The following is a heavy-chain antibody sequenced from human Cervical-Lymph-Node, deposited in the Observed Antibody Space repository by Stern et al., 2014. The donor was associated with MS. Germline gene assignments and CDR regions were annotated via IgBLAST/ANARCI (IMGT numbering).Heavy chain of an antibody. D-gene: IGHD1-1*01. J-gene: IGHJ4*02. CDR1: GGSITSNGDS. CDR2: IYHGGRS. Sequence: QLQESGSGLVKPSQTLSLTCLVSGGSITSNGDSWSWIRQPPGKGLEWIGSIYHGGRSYYNPSLRSRLSMSVDQSKNQFSLRLTSVTAADTAVYFCAREHNWNYFDLWGQGTLVSVSP. V-gene: IGHV4-30-2*01. CDR3: AREHNWNYFDL.